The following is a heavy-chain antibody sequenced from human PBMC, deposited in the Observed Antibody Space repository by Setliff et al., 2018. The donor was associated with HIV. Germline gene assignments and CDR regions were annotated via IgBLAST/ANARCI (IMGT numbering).Heavy chain of an antibody. CDR1: GGSISNSDFY. CDR3: ARPYDSLYG. J-gene: IGHJ4*02. D-gene: IGHD3-22*01. V-gene: IGHV4-39*01. Sequence: SETLSLTCTVSGGSISNSDFYWGWIRQSPGKGLEWIGSIYYRGATYYNPALQSRVTISADTSKNQFYLKLTSVTAADTAIYYCARPYDSLYGWGQGVLVTVSS. CDR2: IYYRGAT.